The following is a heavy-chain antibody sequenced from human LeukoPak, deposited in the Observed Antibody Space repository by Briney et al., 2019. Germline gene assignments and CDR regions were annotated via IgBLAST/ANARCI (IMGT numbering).Heavy chain of an antibody. Sequence: GGSLRLSCAASGFTFSSFWMTWVRQAPGKGLEWVANMSQDGSEKFYVDSVKGRFTISRDNAKNSLYLQLNSLRAEDTAVYFCAREGVLRHNTFDVWGQGTMVTVSS. J-gene: IGHJ3*01. CDR1: GFTFSSFW. CDR3: AREGVLRHNTFDV. V-gene: IGHV3-7*01. CDR2: MSQDGSEK. D-gene: IGHD4-17*01.